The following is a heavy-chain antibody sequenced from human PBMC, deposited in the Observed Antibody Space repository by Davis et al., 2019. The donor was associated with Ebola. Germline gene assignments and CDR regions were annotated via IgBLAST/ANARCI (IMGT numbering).Heavy chain of an antibody. J-gene: IGHJ6*02. D-gene: IGHD2-2*01. CDR2: IYNGGST. Sequence: GESLKISCAASGFTVSSNYMSWVRQAPGKGLEWVSVIYNGGSTYYADSVKGRFTISRDNSKNTLYLQMNSLRAEDTAVYFCARQLPYYSYGMDVWGQGTTVTVS. CDR3: ARQLPYYSYGMDV. CDR1: GFTVSSNY. V-gene: IGHV3-53*01.